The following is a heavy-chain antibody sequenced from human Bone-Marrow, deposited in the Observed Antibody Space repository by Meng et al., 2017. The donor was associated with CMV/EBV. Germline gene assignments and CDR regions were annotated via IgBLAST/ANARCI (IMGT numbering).Heavy chain of an antibody. CDR2: LNPGGSTT. V-gene: IGHV1-46*01. D-gene: IGHD5-18*01. CDR1: GNSFTDYF. Sequence: SCKASGNSFTDYFMHWVRQAPGQGVGWMGMLNPGGSTTKYAQKFQGRVTMTRDTSTSTVYMEPSSLTFEDTAVYFCASEVYSFGPLNYWGQGTLVTVSS. CDR3: ASEVYSFGPLNY. J-gene: IGHJ4*02.